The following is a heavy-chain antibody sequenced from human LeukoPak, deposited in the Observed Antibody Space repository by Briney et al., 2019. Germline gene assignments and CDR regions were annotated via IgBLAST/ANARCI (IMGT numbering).Heavy chain of an antibody. CDR1: GFTFDDYA. CDR2: ISWNSGSI. V-gene: IGHV3-9*01. D-gene: IGHD4-23*01. J-gene: IGHJ4*02. Sequence: GGSLRLSCAASGFTFDDYAMHWVRQAPGKGLEWVSGISWNSGSIGYADSVKGRFTISRDNAKNSLYLQMNSLRAEDTALYFCARVAAGYSVDYFDYWGQGTLVTVSS. CDR3: ARVAAGYSVDYFDY.